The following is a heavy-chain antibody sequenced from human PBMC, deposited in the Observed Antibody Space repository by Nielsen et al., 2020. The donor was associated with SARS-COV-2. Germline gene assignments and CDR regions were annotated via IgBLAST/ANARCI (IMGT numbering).Heavy chain of an antibody. CDR3: AKGRLEWELLAPFDY. CDR1: GFTFSSYG. J-gene: IGHJ4*02. D-gene: IGHD1-26*01. CDR2: IWYDGSNK. V-gene: IGHV3-30*02. Sequence: GESLKISCAASGFTFSSYGMHWVRQAPGKGLEWVAVIWYDGSNKYYTDSVKGRFTISRDNSKNTLFLQMNSLRAEDTAVYYCAKGRLEWELLAPFDYWGQGALVTVSS.